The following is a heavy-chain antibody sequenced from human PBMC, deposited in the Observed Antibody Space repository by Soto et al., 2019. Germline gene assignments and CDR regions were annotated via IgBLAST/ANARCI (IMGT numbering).Heavy chain of an antibody. V-gene: IGHV3-7*03. D-gene: IGHD6-19*01. J-gene: IGHJ6*02. Sequence: EVQLVESGGGLVQPGGSLRLSCAASGFTFSNYWMSWVRQAPGKGLEWVANIKQDGSEEYYVDSVKGRFTISRDNAKNPLYLQMSSLRADDTAVYYCTRGIRGSSGWSYYYGMDVWGQGTTVTVSS. CDR2: IKQDGSEE. CDR3: TRGIRGSSGWSYYYGMDV. CDR1: GFTFSNYW.